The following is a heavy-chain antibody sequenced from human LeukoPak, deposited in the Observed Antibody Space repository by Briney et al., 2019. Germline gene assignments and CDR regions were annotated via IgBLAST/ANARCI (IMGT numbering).Heavy chain of an antibody. Sequence: PSETLSLTCTVSGGSITSSSYYWGWIRQPPGKGLEWIGSIYYSGSTYYNPSLKSRVTISVDTSKNQFSLKLSSVTAADTAVYYCARLGRIAVPKGHDYWGQGTLVTVSS. D-gene: IGHD6-19*01. J-gene: IGHJ4*02. CDR2: IYYSGST. CDR1: GGSITSSSYY. CDR3: ARLGRIAVPKGHDY. V-gene: IGHV4-39*01.